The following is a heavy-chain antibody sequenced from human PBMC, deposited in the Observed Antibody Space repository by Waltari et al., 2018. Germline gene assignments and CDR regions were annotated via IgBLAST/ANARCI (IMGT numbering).Heavy chain of an antibody. V-gene: IGHV4-61*02. D-gene: IGHD3-22*01. CDR3: ARENYDSSGTY. Sequence: QVQLQESGPGLVKSSQTLSLTCTVSGGSISSGSYYWSWIRQPAGKGLEWIGRIYTSGSTNYNPSLKSRVTISVDTSKNQFSLKLSSVTAADTAVYYCARENYDSSGTYWGQGTLVTVSS. CDR1: GGSISSGSYY. J-gene: IGHJ4*02. CDR2: IYTSGST.